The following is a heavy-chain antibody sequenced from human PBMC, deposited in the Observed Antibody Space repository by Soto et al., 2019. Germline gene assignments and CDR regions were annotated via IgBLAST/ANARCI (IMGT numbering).Heavy chain of an antibody. V-gene: IGHV3-23*01. CDR2: ISGGGGST. D-gene: IGHD6-25*01. Sequence: EVQLLESGGGLVQPGGSLRLSCAASGFTFKSWALSWVRQAPGKGLEWVSGISGGGGSTDYADSVKGRFTISRDNSKNTLHLQMKSLRAEDTAVYYCARSREIIASAGSFDYWGQGTLVTVSS. CDR1: GFTFKSWA. J-gene: IGHJ4*02. CDR3: ARSREIIASAGSFDY.